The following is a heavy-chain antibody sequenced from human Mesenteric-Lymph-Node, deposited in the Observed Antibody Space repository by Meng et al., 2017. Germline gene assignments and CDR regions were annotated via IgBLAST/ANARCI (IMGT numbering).Heavy chain of an antibody. CDR1: GGSISSYY. J-gene: IGHJ5*02. V-gene: IGHV4-59*01. Sequence: GSLRLSCTVSGGSISSYYWSWIRQPPGKGLEWIGSIYYSGSTNYNPSLNSRVTISVDTSKNQFSLKLSSVTAADTAVYYCARESGQWLVRGWFDPWGQGTLVTVSS. CDR3: ARESGQWLVRGWFDP. CDR2: IYYSGST. D-gene: IGHD6-19*01.